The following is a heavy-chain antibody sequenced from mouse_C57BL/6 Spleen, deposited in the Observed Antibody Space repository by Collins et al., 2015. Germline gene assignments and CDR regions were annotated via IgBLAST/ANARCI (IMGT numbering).Heavy chain of an antibody. CDR3: ARSDWEDDY. Sequence: QVQLQQSGAELVKPGASVKISCKASGYAFSNYWMNWVKQRPGKGLEWIGQIYPGDGDTNYNGKFKGKATLTADKSSSTAYMQLSSLTSEDSAVYFCARSDWEDDYWGQGTTLTVSS. V-gene: IGHV1-80*01. CDR2: IYPGDGDT. CDR1: GYAFSNYW. D-gene: IGHD4-1*01. J-gene: IGHJ2*01.